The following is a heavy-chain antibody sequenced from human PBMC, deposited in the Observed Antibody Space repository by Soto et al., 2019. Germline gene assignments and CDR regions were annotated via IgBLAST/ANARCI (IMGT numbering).Heavy chain of an antibody. D-gene: IGHD1-1*01. CDR3: ARAQRRCFGTTCSTDSLEP. J-gene: IGHJ5*02. Sequence: PPETLSLTCTVFGGSISSGDFYWSWICQLTGQGLAWIGEIYGSGSTDYNPPLESRDNISDDTSNNQFSLKLISETAAHTAGYYCARAQRRCFGTTCSTDSLEPLGEGT. CDR2: IYGSGST. CDR1: GGSISSGDFY. V-gene: IGHV4-31*03.